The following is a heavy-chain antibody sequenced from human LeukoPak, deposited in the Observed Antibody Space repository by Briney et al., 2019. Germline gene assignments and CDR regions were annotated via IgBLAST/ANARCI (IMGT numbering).Heavy chain of an antibody. J-gene: IGHJ4*02. CDR2: IHTSGST. V-gene: IGHV4-4*09. CDR1: GGSINTYY. D-gene: IGHD3-16*01. CDR3: TRRRGGWGEGEFDF. Sequence: PSETLSLTCIVSGGSINTYYWNWIRQPPRKGLECVGYIHTSGSTSFNPSLKSRLSFSIDTSKNQVSLRLSSVTATDTAVYYCTRRRGGWGEGEFDFWGQGIPVTVST.